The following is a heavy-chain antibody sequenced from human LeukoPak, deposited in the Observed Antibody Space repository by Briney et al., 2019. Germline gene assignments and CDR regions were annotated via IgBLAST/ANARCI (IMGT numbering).Heavy chain of an antibody. Sequence: ASVKVSCKASGYTFTSYGISWVRQAPGQGLEWMGWISAYNGNTNYAQKLQGRVTMTRNTSISTAYMELSSLRSEDTAVYYCAARGYYYGSGSSRIYDYWGQGTLVTVSS. CDR1: GYTFTSYG. CDR2: ISAYNGNT. J-gene: IGHJ4*02. V-gene: IGHV1-18*01. D-gene: IGHD3-10*01. CDR3: AARGYYYGSGSSRIYDY.